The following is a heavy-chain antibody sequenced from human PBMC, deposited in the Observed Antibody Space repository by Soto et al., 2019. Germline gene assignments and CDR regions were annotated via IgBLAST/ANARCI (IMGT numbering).Heavy chain of an antibody. V-gene: IGHV1-3*01. CDR2: INARNGNT. CDR1: GYTFTSYA. D-gene: IGHD6-13*01. Sequence: ASVKVSCKASGYTFTSYAMHWVRQAPGRRLEWMGWINARNGNTKYSQKFQGRVTITRDTSASTAYMELSSLRSEDTAVYYCARDYSSSWVNWFDPWGQGTLVTVSS. J-gene: IGHJ5*02. CDR3: ARDYSSSWVNWFDP.